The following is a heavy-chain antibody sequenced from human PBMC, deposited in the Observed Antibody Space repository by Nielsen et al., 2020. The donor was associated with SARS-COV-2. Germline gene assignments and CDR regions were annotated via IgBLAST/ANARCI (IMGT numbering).Heavy chain of an antibody. V-gene: IGHV3-23*01. J-gene: IGHJ4*02. Sequence: GGSLRLSCAASGFTFTNYGMTWVRQDPGKGLEWVSTISASGGSTFYTDSMKGRFTISRDSFKNTLYLQMNSLRAEDTAVYYCVASKSGYYFDLWGQGTLVTVSS. CDR1: GFTFTNYG. D-gene: IGHD6-13*01. CDR3: VASKSGYYFDL. CDR2: ISASGGST.